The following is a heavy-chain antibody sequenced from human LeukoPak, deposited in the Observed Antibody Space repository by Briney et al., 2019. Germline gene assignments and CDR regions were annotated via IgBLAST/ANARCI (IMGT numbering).Heavy chain of an antibody. CDR2: IYSGGST. CDR3: ARVSGSYFDAIDY. J-gene: IGHJ4*02. CDR1: GFTVSSNY. D-gene: IGHD1-26*01. V-gene: IGHV3-66*01. Sequence: GGSLRLSCAASGFTVSSNYMSWVRQAPGKGLEWVSVIYSGGSTYYADSVKGRFTISRDNSKNTLYLQMKSLRVEDTAVYYCARVSGSYFDAIDYWGQGTLVTVSS.